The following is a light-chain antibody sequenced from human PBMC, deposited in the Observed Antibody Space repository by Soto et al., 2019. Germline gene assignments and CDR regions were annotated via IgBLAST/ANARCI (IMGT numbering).Light chain of an antibody. Sequence: QPVLTQPPSVSGAPGQRVTISCTGSSSNIGAGYDVRWYQQLPGTAPKLLIYGNSNRPSGVPDRFSGSKSGTSASLAITGLQAEDEADYYCQSYDSSLSVVVFGGGTKLTVL. CDR2: GNS. V-gene: IGLV1-40*01. J-gene: IGLJ2*01. CDR1: SSNIGAGYD. CDR3: QSYDSSLSVVV.